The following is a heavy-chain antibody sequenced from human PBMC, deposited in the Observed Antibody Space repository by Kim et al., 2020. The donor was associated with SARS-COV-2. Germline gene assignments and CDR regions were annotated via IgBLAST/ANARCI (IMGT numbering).Heavy chain of an antibody. V-gene: IGHV6-1*01. CDR3: ARDWGGLERRGFYFDY. J-gene: IGHJ4*02. Sequence: SQTLSLTCAISGDSVSSNSAAWNWIRQSPSRGLEWLGRTYYRSKWYNDYAVSVKSRITINPDTSKNQFSLQLNSVTPEDTAVYYCARDWGGLERRGFYFDYWGQGTLVTVSS. CDR2: TYYRSKWYN. D-gene: IGHD1-1*01. CDR1: GDSVSSNSAA.